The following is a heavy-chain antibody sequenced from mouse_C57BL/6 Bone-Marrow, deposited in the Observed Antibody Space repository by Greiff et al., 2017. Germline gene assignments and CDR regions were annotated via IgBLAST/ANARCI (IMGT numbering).Heavy chain of an antibody. CDR3: ARGGSRFAY. J-gene: IGHJ3*01. D-gene: IGHD1-1*02. V-gene: IGHV1-64*01. CDR2: IHPNSGST. Sequence: QVQLQQPGAELVKPGASVKLSCKASGYTFTSYWMHWVKQRPGQGLEWIGMIHPNSGSTNYNEKFKSKATLTVDKSSSRAYMQRSSLTSEDSAVYYCARGGSRFAYWGQGTLVTVSA. CDR1: GYTFTSYW.